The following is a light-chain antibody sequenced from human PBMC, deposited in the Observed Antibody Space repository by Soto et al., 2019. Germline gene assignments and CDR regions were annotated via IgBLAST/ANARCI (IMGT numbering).Light chain of an antibody. Sequence: QSVLTQPASVSGPPGQSMTISCTGTSSDVGGYNYVSWYQQHPGKAPKLMIYEVTNRPSGVSNRFSGSKSGNTASLTISGLQAEDEADYYCSSYTSSNTYVFGTGTKLTVL. J-gene: IGLJ1*01. CDR3: SSYTSSNTYV. V-gene: IGLV2-14*01. CDR2: EVT. CDR1: SSDVGGYNY.